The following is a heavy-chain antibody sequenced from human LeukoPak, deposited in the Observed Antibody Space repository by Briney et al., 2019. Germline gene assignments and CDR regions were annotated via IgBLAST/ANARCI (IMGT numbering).Heavy chain of an antibody. V-gene: IGHV4-39*07. CDR3: ARGWTTVTTGNWFDP. CDR2: TYYSGST. Sequence: SETLSLTCTVSGGSISSSSYYWGWIRQPPGKGLEWIGNTYYSGSTYYNPSLKSRVTISVDKSKNQFSLKLSSVTAADTAVYYCARGWTTVTTGNWFDPWGQGTLVTVSS. D-gene: IGHD4-17*01. CDR1: GGSISSSSYY. J-gene: IGHJ5*02.